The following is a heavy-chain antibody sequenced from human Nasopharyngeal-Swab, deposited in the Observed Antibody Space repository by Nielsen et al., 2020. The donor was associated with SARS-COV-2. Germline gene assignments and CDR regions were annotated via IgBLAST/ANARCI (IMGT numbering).Heavy chain of an antibody. CDR1: GYSFTSYW. D-gene: IGHD2-15*01. Sequence: GESPKISCKGSGYSFTSYWIGWVRQMPGKGLEWMGIIYPGDSDTRNSPSFQGQVTISADKSISTAYLQWSSLKASDTAMYYCARRVGYCSGGSCYFDYWGQGTLVTVSS. V-gene: IGHV5-51*01. CDR3: ARRVGYCSGGSCYFDY. J-gene: IGHJ4*02. CDR2: IYPGDSDT.